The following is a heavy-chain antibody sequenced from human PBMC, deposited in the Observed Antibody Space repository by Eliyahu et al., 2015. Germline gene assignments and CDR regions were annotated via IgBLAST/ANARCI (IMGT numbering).Heavy chain of an antibody. V-gene: IGHV4-39*01. D-gene: IGHD1-14*01. J-gene: IGHJ4*02. CDR2: INYSGTT. CDR3: ARIAVLDNQPTNYFDY. Sequence: QLQLQXXGPGLVKPSDTLSLTCTXSXGSITSSIXFWVWIRQPPGRGLQWIGSINYSGTTYYESSLESRVTIYVDTSKNQFSLKLTSVTDADTAVYYCARIAVLDNQPTNYFDYWGQGTLVTVSS. CDR1: XGSITSSIXF.